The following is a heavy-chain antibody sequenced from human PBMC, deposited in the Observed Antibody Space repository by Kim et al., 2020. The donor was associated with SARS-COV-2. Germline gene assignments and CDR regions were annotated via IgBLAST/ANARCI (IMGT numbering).Heavy chain of an antibody. D-gene: IGHD4-17*01. CDR3: ARGLRRTPYYFDY. Sequence: YAPGFTGRFVFSLDTSVSTAYLQISSLKAEDTAVYYCARGLRRTPYYFDYWGQGTLVTVSS. V-gene: IGHV7-4-1*02. J-gene: IGHJ4*02.